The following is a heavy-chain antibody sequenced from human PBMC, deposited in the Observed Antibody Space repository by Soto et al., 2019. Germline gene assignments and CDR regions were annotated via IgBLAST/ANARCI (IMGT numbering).Heavy chain of an antibody. CDR1: GDSVSSTSAA. D-gene: IGHD6-19*01. CDR3: ARGSYYSGWV. CDR2: TYYRSKWYS. V-gene: IGHV6-1*01. Sequence: SQTLSLTCAISGDSVSSTSAAWSWIRQSPSRGLEWLGRTYYRSKWYSDYAVSVKSRITINPDTSKNQFSLQLNSVAPEDTAVYYCARGSYYSGWVWGQGTLVTVSS. J-gene: IGHJ4*02.